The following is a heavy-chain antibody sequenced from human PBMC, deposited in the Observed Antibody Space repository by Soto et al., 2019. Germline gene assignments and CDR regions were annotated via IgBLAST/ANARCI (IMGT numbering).Heavy chain of an antibody. V-gene: IGHV1-3*01. CDR1: GYTFSMYA. Sequence: ASVKVSCKASGYTFSMYAVHWVRQAPGQRPEWLGWINAGNGNTKYSEKFQDRVTITRDASATTAYMELSSLTSEDTAVYYCAKDRVVAATWGAFDFWGQGTMVTVSS. J-gene: IGHJ3*01. CDR2: INAGNGNT. CDR3: AKDRVVAATWGAFDF. D-gene: IGHD2-15*01.